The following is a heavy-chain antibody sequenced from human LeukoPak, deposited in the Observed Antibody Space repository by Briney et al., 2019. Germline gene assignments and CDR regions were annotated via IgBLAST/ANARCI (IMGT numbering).Heavy chain of an antibody. D-gene: IGHD5-24*01. Sequence: SETLSLTCTVSGVSISSSYSYWGWIRQPPGMGLEWIGYIYYNGYTDYNPSLKSRVTISVDTSKNQFPLKLSSVTAADTAVYYCARDRPFRDGYGGGQYYFDYWGQGTLVTVSS. CDR2: IYYNGYT. V-gene: IGHV4-39*06. CDR1: GVSISSSYSY. J-gene: IGHJ4*02. CDR3: ARDRPFRDGYGGGQYYFDY.